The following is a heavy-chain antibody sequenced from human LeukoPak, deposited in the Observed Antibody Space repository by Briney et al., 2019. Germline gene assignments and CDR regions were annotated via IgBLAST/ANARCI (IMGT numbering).Heavy chain of an antibody. CDR1: GYTFTSYD. V-gene: IGHV1-8*01. CDR2: MNPNSGNT. D-gene: IGHD3-10*01. Sequence: ASVKVSCNASGYTFTSYDINWVRQATGQGLEWMGWMNPNSGNTGYAQKFQGRVTMTRNTSISTVYMELSSLRPENTAVYYCARFNGRGVSNDYWGQGTLVTVSA. CDR3: ARFNGRGVSNDY. J-gene: IGHJ4*02.